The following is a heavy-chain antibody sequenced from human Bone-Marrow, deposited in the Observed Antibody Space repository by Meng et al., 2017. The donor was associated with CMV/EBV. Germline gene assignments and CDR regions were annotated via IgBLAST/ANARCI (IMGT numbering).Heavy chain of an antibody. D-gene: IGHD2-2*01. CDR2: INHSGST. Sequence: GSLRLSCAVYGGSFSGYYWSWIRQPPGKGLEWIGEINHSGSTNYNPSLKSRVTISVDTSKNQFSLKLSSVTAEDTAVYYCARDRDGIGIVVVPAAIGYWGQGTLVTVSS. V-gene: IGHV4-34*01. CDR3: ARDRDGIGIVVVPAAIGY. J-gene: IGHJ4*02. CDR1: GGSFSGYY.